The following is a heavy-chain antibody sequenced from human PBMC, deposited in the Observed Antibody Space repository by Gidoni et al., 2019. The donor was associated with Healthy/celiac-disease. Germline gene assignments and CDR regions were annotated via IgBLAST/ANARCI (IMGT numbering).Heavy chain of an antibody. CDR2: ISWNSGSI. J-gene: IGHJ4*02. D-gene: IGHD5-18*01. CDR1: GFTFDDYA. V-gene: IGHV3-9*01. CDR3: AKDIGDTAMVIGSGLIDY. Sequence: EVQLVESGGGLVQPGRSLRLSCAASGFTFDDYAMHWVRPAPGKGLEWVSGISWNSGSIGYADSVKGRFTISRDNAKNSLYLQMNSLRAEDTALYYCAKDIGDTAMVIGSGLIDYWGQGTLVTVSS.